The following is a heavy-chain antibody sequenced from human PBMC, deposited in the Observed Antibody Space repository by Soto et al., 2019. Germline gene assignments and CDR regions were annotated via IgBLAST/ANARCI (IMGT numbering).Heavy chain of an antibody. CDR3: ARVGELPFIDY. V-gene: IGHV4-39*01. J-gene: IGHJ4*02. D-gene: IGHD3-16*01. CDR2: IYYSGST. Sequence: SETLSLTCTVSGGSISSSSYYWGWIRQPPGKGLEWIGSIYYSGSTYYNPSLKSRVTISVDTSKNQFSLKLSSVTAADTAVYYCARVGELPFIDYWGQGTLVTVSS. CDR1: GGSISSSSYY.